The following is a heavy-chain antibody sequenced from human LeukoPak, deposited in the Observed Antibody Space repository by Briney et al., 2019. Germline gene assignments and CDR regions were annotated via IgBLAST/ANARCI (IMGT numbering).Heavy chain of an antibody. Sequence: PGGSLRLSCAASGFTFSSYGMHWVRQAPGKGLEWAAFIRYDGSNKYYADSVKGRFTISRDNSKNTLYLQMNSLRAEDTAVHYCAQDRIAAAGTMVDWRQETLDTVSS. V-gene: IGHV3-30*02. CDR1: GFTFSSYG. J-gene: IGHJ4*02. D-gene: IGHD6-13*01. CDR2: IRYDGSNK. CDR3: AQDRIAAAGTMVD.